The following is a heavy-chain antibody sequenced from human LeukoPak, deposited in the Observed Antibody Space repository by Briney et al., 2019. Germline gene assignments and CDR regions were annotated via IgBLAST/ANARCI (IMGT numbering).Heavy chain of an antibody. CDR1: GFNFNTFG. Sequence: GGSLRLSCAASGFNFNTFGMYWVRQAPGKGLEWVGVISNDGRNHYYGDSVRGRFTISRDNSNNTLYLQMDSLRAEDTAFYYCAKVLFGDYGSYFDSWGPGTLVTVSS. CDR3: AKVLFGDYGSYFDS. J-gene: IGHJ4*02. D-gene: IGHD4-17*01. CDR2: ISNDGRNH. V-gene: IGHV3-30*18.